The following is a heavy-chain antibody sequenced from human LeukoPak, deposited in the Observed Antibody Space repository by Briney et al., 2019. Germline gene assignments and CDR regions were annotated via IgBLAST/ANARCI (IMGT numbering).Heavy chain of an antibody. J-gene: IGHJ6*02. D-gene: IGHD3-22*01. CDR3: ARDHYSDSSGYYFYFYGMDV. V-gene: IGHV3-53*01. CDR1: GFTVSSNY. Sequence: PGGSLRLSCAASGFTVSSNYMSWVRQAPGKGLEWVSVIYSGGSTYYADSVKGRFTISRDNSKNTLYLQMNSLRAEDTAVYYCARDHYSDSSGYYFYFYGMDVWGQGTTVTVSS. CDR2: IYSGGST.